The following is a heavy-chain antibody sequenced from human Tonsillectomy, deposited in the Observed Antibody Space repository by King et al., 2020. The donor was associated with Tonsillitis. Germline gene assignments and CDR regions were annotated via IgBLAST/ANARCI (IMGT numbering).Heavy chain of an antibody. CDR1: GFTFSGSA. CDR3: ASGSHATPTY. V-gene: IGHV3-73*02. CDR2: IRNKPNNYAT. D-gene: IGHD1-26*01. Sequence: VQLVESGGGLVQPGGSLKLSCAASGFTFSGSAMHWVRQASGKGLEWVGRIRNKPNNYATEYAASVKGRFTISRDDSKNTAYLQMDSLKTEDTAVYYCASGSHATPTYWGQGTLVTVSS. J-gene: IGHJ4*02.